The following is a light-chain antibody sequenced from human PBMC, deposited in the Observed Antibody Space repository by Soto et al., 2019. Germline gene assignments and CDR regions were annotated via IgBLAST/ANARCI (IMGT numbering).Light chain of an antibody. CDR1: SSDVGGYNY. V-gene: IGLV2-11*01. Sequence: QSALTQPRSASGSPGQSITISCTGTSSDVGGYNYVSWYQQHPAKAPKLIIFEVSNRPSGIPNRFSGSKSGNTASLTISGLRSEDEADYYCCAYVARNTHVFGPGTKLTVL. CDR3: CAYVARNTHV. CDR2: EVS. J-gene: IGLJ1*01.